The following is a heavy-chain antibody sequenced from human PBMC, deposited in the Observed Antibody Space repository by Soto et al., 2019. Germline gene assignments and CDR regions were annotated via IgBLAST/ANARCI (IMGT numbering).Heavy chain of an antibody. CDR1: GFTFSSYA. CDR2: ISGSGGST. CDR3: ANNPFNYDFWSGYYSGRPNNYYYYYMDV. J-gene: IGHJ6*03. V-gene: IGHV3-23*01. Sequence: GGSLRLSCAASGFTFSSYAMSWVRQAPGKGLEWVSAISGSGGSTYYADSVKGRFTISRDNSKNTLYLQMNSLRAEDTAVYYCANNPFNYDFWSGYYSGRPNNYYYYYMDVWGKGTTVTVSS. D-gene: IGHD3-3*01.